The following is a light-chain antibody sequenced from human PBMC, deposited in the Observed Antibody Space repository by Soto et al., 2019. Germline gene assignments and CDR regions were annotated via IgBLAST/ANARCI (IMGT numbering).Light chain of an antibody. Sequence: DIVMTQSPDSLAVSLGERATINCKSSQSVLYSSNNKNYLAWYQQKPGQPPKLLIYWASTRESGVPDRFSGSGSGTDFTLTISSLQGEDVAVYYCQHSYSTPRTFGQGTKVEIK. CDR2: WAS. CDR3: QHSYSTPRT. V-gene: IGKV4-1*01. J-gene: IGKJ1*01. CDR1: QSVLYSSNNKNY.